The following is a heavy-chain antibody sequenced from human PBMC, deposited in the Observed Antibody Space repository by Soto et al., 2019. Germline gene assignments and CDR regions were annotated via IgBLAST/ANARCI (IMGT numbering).Heavy chain of an antibody. J-gene: IGHJ6*02. D-gene: IGHD3-10*01. CDR2: ISYDGSNK. CDR1: GFTFRNYA. Sequence: GGSLRLSCVASGFTFRNYAMHWVRQAPGKGLEWVAVISYDGSNKYDADSVKGRFTISRDNSKNTLYLQMNSLRAEDTAVYYCARDRGPDYYGSGSYYKYYYYGMDVWGQGTTVTVSS. V-gene: IGHV3-30-3*01. CDR3: ARDRGPDYYGSGSYYKYYYYGMDV.